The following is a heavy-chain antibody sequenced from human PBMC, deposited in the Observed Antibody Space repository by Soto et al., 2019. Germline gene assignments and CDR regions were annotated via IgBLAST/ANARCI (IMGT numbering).Heavy chain of an antibody. CDR2: TYYRSKWYN. D-gene: IGHD6-19*01. V-gene: IGHV6-1*01. CDR1: GDSVSSNSAA. CDR3: ARDGIAVAGPFVYYGMDV. Sequence: QVQLQQSGPGLVKPSQTLSLTCAISGDSVSSNSAAWNWIRQSPSRGLEWLGRTYYRSKWYNDYAVSVKSRITINPDSAKNQFSLQLNSVTPDDTAVYYCARDGIAVAGPFVYYGMDVWGQGTTVTVSS. J-gene: IGHJ6*02.